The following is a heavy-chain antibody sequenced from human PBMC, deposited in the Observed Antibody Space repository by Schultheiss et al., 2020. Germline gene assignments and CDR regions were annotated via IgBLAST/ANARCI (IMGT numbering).Heavy chain of an antibody. Sequence: SETLSLTCTVSGGSISSSSYYWSWIRQPPGKGLEWIGYIYYSGSTYYNPSLKSRVTISVDTSKNQFSLKLSSVTAADTAVYYCASASITIFGAREYFQHWGQGNLGTVSS. CDR1: GGSISSSSYY. D-gene: IGHD3-3*01. CDR3: ASASITIFGAREYFQH. CDR2: IYYSGST. J-gene: IGHJ1*01. V-gene: IGHV4-31*03.